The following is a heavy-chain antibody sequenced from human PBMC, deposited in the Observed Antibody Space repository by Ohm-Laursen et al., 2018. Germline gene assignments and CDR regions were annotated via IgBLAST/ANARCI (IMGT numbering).Heavy chain of an antibody. CDR2: ISWNSGSI. J-gene: IGHJ4*02. D-gene: IGHD3-16*01. CDR3: AKVEGYAGAH. CDR1: GFTFDDYA. V-gene: IGHV3-9*01. Sequence: SLRLSCAASGFTFDDYAMHWVRQAPGKGLEWVSGISWNSGSIGYADSVKGRFTISRDNAKNSLYPQMNSLRAEDTALYYCAKVEGYAGAHWGQGTLVTVSS.